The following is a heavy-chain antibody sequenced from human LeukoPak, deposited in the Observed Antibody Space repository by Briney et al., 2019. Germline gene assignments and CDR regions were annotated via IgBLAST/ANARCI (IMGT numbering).Heavy chain of an antibody. CDR2: IITALNMT. V-gene: IGHV1-69*04. Sequence: ASVKVSCKASGGTFSTYAISWVRQAPGQGLEWMGRIITALNMTTYAQKFRGRVTITADKSTSTAYMELSSLKSEDTAVYFCARDDYDSSGYYRWGPFDIWGQGTMVTVSS. D-gene: IGHD3-22*01. J-gene: IGHJ3*02. CDR3: ARDDYDSSGYYRWGPFDI. CDR1: GGTFSTYA.